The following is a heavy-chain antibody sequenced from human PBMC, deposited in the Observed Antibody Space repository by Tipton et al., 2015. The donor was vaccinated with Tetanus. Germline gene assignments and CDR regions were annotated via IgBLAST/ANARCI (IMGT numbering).Heavy chain of an antibody. V-gene: IGHV4-4*02. D-gene: IGHD5-12*01. J-gene: IGHJ4*02. CDR2: ISHNGST. Sequence: TLSLTCAVSGGSISSNYWWSWVRQSPGTGLEWIGEISHNGSTNYNPSLKSRVTISVDKSKNQFSLRLGSVTAADTAVYYCVRGRGLGAYSFGFEHWGQGALVTVSS. CDR3: VRGRGLGAYSFGFEH. CDR1: GGSISSNYW.